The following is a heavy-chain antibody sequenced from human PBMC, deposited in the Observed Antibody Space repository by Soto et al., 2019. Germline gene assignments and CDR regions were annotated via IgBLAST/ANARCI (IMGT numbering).Heavy chain of an antibody. Sequence: QVQLQESGPGLVKPSETLSLTCTVSGGSISCYYWSWIRQPPGKGLEWIGYISYSGSTNYNPSLKSRVTMSVDTSKNQFSLRLSSVTAADTAVYYCARDLSTYYLDAFDIWGQGTMVTVSS. D-gene: IGHD3-10*01. CDR2: ISYSGST. J-gene: IGHJ3*02. CDR1: GGSISCYY. V-gene: IGHV4-59*01. CDR3: ARDLSTYYLDAFDI.